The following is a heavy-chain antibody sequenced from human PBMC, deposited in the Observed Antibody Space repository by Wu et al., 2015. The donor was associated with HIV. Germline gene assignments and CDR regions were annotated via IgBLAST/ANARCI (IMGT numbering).Heavy chain of an antibody. V-gene: IGHV1-46*01. J-gene: IGHJ5*01. CDR1: GYTFTNYY. CDR2: TNPSGGST. Sequence: QVQLVQSGAEVKKPGASVKVSCKASGYTFTNYYLHWVRQAPGQGLEWMGITNPSGGSTNYAQKFQGRVTMTRDTSTSTVYMELSSLRSEDTAVYYCARGDHYGSGNYYHDSWGQGTLVTVSS. CDR3: ARGDHYGSGNYYHDS. D-gene: IGHD3-10*01.